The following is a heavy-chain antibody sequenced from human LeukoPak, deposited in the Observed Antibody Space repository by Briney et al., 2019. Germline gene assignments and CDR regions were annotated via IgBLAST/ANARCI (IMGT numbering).Heavy chain of an antibody. J-gene: IGHJ4*02. CDR1: GFIFSNAW. CDR2: IKSKTDGGTI. V-gene: IGHV3-15*01. CDR3: TTLNTFHFDY. Sequence: GGSLRLSCAASGFIFSNAWMTWVRQAPGKGLEWVGRIKSKTDGGTIEYSAPVKGRFTISRDDSKNTLYLQMSSLKNEDTAVYYCTTLNTFHFDYWGRGTLVTVSS. D-gene: IGHD3-16*01.